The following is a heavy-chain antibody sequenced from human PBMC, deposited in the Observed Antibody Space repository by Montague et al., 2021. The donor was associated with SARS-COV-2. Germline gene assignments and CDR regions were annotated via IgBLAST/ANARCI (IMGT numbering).Heavy chain of an antibody. V-gene: IGHV4-39*01. CDR3: ARLRGDYGGTYDTFDI. CDR1: GGSISSRSYY. D-gene: IGHD4-23*01. CDR2: IYYSGNT. Sequence: SETLSLTCTVSGGSISSRSYYWGWIRQPPGKGLEWIGSIYYSGNTYYXPSLKSRVTISVDTSKNQFSLKLSSVTAADTAVYYCARLRGDYGGTYDTFDIWGQGTMVTVSS. J-gene: IGHJ3*02.